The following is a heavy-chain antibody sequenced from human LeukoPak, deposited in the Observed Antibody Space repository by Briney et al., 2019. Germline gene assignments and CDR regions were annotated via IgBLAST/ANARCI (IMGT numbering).Heavy chain of an antibody. CDR2: IIPIFGTA. J-gene: IGHJ5*02. D-gene: IGHD5-12*01. CDR1: GGTFSSYA. CDR3: ARDAGGYDFSWFDP. V-gene: IGHV1-69*01. Sequence: GSSVKVSCKASGGTFSSYAISWVRQAPGQGLEWMGGIIPIFGTANYAQKFQGRVTITADESTSTAYMELSSLRSEDTAVYYCARDAGGYDFSWFDPWGQGTLVTVSS.